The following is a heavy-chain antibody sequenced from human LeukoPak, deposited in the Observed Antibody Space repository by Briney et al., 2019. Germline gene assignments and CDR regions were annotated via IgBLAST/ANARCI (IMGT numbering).Heavy chain of an antibody. CDR2: MNPNSGNT. J-gene: IGHJ4*02. CDR3: ARDPIVVVPAAKDGY. CDR1: GYTFTSYD. D-gene: IGHD2-2*01. Sequence: ASVKVSCKASGYTFTSYDINWVRQATGQGLEWMGWMNPNSGNTGYAQKFQGRVTMTRNTSISTAYMELSSLRSEDTAVYYCARDPIVVVPAAKDGYWGQGTLVTVSS. V-gene: IGHV1-8*01.